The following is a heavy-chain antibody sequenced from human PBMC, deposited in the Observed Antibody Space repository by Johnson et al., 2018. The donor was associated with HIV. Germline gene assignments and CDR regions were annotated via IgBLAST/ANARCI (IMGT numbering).Heavy chain of an antibody. D-gene: IGHD3-10*01. CDR1: GFTFDDYA. Sequence: QLVESGGGLVQPGRSLRLSCAASGFTFDDYAMHWVRQAPGKGLEWVSGISWNSGSIGYADSVKGRFTISRDNAKNTLYLQMNSLRAEDTAVYYCARDHAFGDIWDRAFDIWGQGTMVTVSS. J-gene: IGHJ3*02. CDR2: ISWNSGSI. CDR3: ARDHAFGDIWDRAFDI. V-gene: IGHV3-9*01.